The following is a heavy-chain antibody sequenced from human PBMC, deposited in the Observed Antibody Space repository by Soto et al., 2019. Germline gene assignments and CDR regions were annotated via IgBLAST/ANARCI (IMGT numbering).Heavy chain of an antibody. CDR2: INHSGST. CDR3: ARRYSGYDAQFDY. CDR1: GGSFSGYY. D-gene: IGHD5-12*01. V-gene: IGHV4-34*01. Sequence: QVQLQQWGAGLLKPSETLSLTCAVYGGSFSGYYWSWIRQPPGKGLEWIGEINHSGSTNYNPSLKGRVTISVDTSKNQFSLKLSSVTAADTAVYYCARRYSGYDAQFDYLGQGTLVTVSS. J-gene: IGHJ4*02.